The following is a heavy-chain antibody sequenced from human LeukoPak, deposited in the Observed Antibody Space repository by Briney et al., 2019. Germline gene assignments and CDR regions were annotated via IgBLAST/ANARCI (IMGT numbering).Heavy chain of an antibody. D-gene: IGHD5-18*01. V-gene: IGHV3-23*01. CDR1: GFPFSSYA. J-gene: IGHJ4*02. CDR2: ISGSGDDT. CDR3: AKDPLNTVMVSPTFDY. Sequence: PGGSLRVSCVVSGFPFSSYAMSWVRQAPGKGLEWVSGISGSGDDTYYAASVKGRFTVSRDTSKNTLYLQMNSLRAEDTAVYYCAKDPLNTVMVSPTFDYWGQGTLVTVSS.